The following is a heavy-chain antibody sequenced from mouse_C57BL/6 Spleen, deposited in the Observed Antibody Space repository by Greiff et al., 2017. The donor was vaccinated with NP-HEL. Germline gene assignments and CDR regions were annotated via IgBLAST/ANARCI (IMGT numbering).Heavy chain of an antibody. CDR2: ISYDGSN. Sequence: VQLQQSGPGLVKPSQSLSLTCSVTGYSITSGYYWNWIRQFPGNKLEWMCYISYDGSNNYNPSLKNRISITRDTSKNQFFLKLNSVTTEDTATYYCAGAPGPYYVDYWGQGTTLTVSS. J-gene: IGHJ2*01. CDR3: AGAPGPYYVDY. V-gene: IGHV3-6*01. CDR1: GYSITSGYY.